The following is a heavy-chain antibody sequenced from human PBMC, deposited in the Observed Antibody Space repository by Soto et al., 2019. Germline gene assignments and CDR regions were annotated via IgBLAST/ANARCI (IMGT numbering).Heavy chain of an antibody. V-gene: IGHV1-2*02. D-gene: IGHD3-22*01. CDR1: GYTFTGYY. Sequence: QVQLVQSGAEVKKPGASVKVSCKASGYTFTGYYMHWVRQAPGQGLEWMGWINPNSGGTNYAQKFQGRVTMTRDTSISTAYMELSRLRSDDTAVYYCARDAYYYDSSGYYDYYYYGMDVWGQGTTVTVSS. CDR3: ARDAYYYDSSGYYDYYYYGMDV. CDR2: INPNSGGT. J-gene: IGHJ6*02.